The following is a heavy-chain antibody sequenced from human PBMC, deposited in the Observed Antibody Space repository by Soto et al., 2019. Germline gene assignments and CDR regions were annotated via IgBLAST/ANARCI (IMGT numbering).Heavy chain of an antibody. CDR1: GGTSISYA. CDR3: ERAHEGGMDV. Sequence: VKGSCEASGGTSISYAITWVRQAPGQGLEWMGGIIPIFGTANYAQKFQCRVTITADESTSTAYMELSSLRSEDTAVYYCERAHEGGMDVWGQGTTVTVSS. V-gene: IGHV1-69*01. CDR2: IIPIFGTA. J-gene: IGHJ6*02.